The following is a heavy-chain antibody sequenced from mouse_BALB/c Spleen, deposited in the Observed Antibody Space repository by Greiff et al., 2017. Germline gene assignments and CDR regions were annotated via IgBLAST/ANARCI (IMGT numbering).Heavy chain of an antibody. V-gene: IGHV5-6-3*01. J-gene: IGHJ2*01. CDR1: GFTFSSYG. Sequence: EVKLVESGGGLVQPGGSLKLSCAASGFTFSSYGMSWVRQTPDKRLELVATINSNGGSTYYPDSVKGRFTISRDNAKNTLYLQMSSLRSEDTALYYCARRFYYRYYYWGQGTTLTVSS. CDR2: INSNGGST. D-gene: IGHD2-14*01. CDR3: ARRFYYRYYY.